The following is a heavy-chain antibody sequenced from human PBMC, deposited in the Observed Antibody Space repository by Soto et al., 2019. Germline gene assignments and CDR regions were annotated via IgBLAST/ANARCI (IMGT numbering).Heavy chain of an antibody. D-gene: IGHD1-7*01. CDR3: ARLQSPGITGTTHFDY. CDR1: GGSISSGGYY. Sequence: SETLSLTCTVSGGSISSGGYYWSWIRQHPGKGLEWIGSIYYSGSTYYNPSLKSRVTISVDTSKNQFSLKLSSVTAADTAVYYCARLQSPGITGTTHFDYWGQGTLVTVSS. V-gene: IGHV4-39*01. J-gene: IGHJ4*02. CDR2: IYYSGST.